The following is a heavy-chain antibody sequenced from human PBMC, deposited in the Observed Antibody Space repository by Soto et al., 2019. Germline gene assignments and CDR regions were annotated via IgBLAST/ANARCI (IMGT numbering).Heavy chain of an antibody. J-gene: IGHJ4*02. CDR1: GGSFSGYY. CDR3: ARGRGSGFSRGYYFDY. Sequence: QVQLQQWGAGLLKPSETLSLTCAVYGGSFSGYYWSWIRQPPGKVLEWIGEINHSGSTNYNPSLKSRVTISVDTSKNQFSLKLSSVTAADTAVYYCARGRGSGFSRGYYFDYWGQGTLVTVSS. CDR2: INHSGST. V-gene: IGHV4-34*01. D-gene: IGHD6-19*01.